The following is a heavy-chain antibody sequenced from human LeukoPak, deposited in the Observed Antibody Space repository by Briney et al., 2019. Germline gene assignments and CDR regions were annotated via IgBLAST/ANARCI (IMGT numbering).Heavy chain of an antibody. V-gene: IGHV4-38-2*01. Sequence: SETLSLTCAVSGYSISSGYYWGWLRQPPGKGLEWIGTIYHNGNTYYNPSLKSRVTISVDTSKNQFSLKLSSVTAADTAVYYCARVRYNYGDSDYWGQGTLVTVSS. CDR2: IYHNGNT. J-gene: IGHJ4*02. CDR3: ARVRYNYGDSDY. D-gene: IGHD1-1*01. CDR1: GYSISSGYY.